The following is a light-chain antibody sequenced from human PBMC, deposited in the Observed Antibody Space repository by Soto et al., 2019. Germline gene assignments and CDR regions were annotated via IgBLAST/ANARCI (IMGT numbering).Light chain of an antibody. CDR3: QRRSNWHHSIT. CDR2: DAS. V-gene: IGKV3-11*01. CDR1: QSISGY. J-gene: IGKJ5*01. Sequence: EIELPQGPATLSLSAGERATLSCRASQSISGYLAWYQQKPGQAPRLLIHDASNRATGIPARFSGSGSETDFTLTISSLELEDFAVYYGQRRSNWHHSITFGQGTRLEI.